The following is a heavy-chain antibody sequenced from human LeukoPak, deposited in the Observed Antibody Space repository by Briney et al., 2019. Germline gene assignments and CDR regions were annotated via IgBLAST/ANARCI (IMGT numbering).Heavy chain of an antibody. Sequence: ASVKVSCKASGYTFTSYYMHWVRQAPGQGLEWMGIINPSGGSTSYAQKFQGRVTMTRDTSTSTVYMELSSLRSEDTAVYYCARAPPAYLSADAFDIWGQGTMVTVSS. CDR3: ARAPPAYLSADAFDI. CDR1: GYTFTSYY. CDR2: INPSGGST. V-gene: IGHV1-46*01. D-gene: IGHD2/OR15-2a*01. J-gene: IGHJ3*02.